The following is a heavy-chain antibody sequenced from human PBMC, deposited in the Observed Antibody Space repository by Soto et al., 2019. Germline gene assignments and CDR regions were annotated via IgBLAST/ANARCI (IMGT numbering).Heavy chain of an antibody. J-gene: IGHJ4*02. Sequence: GASVKVSCKASGGTFSSYAISWVRQAPGQGLEWMGGIIPIFGTANYAQKFQGRVTITADESTSTAYMELSSLRSEDTAVYYCASSSRYSSGWPRVDYWGQGTLVTVS. V-gene: IGHV1-69*13. D-gene: IGHD6-19*01. CDR1: GGTFSSYA. CDR2: IIPIFGTA. CDR3: ASSSRYSSGWPRVDY.